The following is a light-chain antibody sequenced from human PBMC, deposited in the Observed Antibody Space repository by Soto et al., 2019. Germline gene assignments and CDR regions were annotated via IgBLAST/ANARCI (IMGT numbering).Light chain of an antibody. CDR1: SSDVGGYNY. J-gene: IGLJ1*01. V-gene: IGLV2-14*01. CDR2: EVN. CDR3: SSYTTNSTYV. Sequence: QSALTQPASVSGSPGQSITISCTGTSSDVGGYNYVSWYQQHPNKAPKLMIYEVNNRPSGVSNRFSGSKSGNTASLTISGLQAEDEADYYCSSYTTNSTYVFGTGTKVTVL.